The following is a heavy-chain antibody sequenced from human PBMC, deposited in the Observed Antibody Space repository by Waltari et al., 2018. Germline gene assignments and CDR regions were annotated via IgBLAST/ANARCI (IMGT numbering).Heavy chain of an antibody. J-gene: IGHJ4*02. CDR2: INPNSGGT. V-gene: IGHV1-2*02. CDR3: ARDPDYYDSSGYEPDY. D-gene: IGHD3-22*01. Sequence: QVQLVQSGAEVKKPGASVKVSCKASGYTFTGYYMHWVRQAPGQGLEWMGWINPNSGGTNYAQKFQGRVTMTRDTSISTAYMELSRLRSDDTAVYYCARDPDYYDSSGYEPDYWGQGTLVIVSS. CDR1: GYTFTGYY.